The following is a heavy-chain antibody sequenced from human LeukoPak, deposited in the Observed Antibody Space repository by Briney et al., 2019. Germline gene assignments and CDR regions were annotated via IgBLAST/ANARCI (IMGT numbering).Heavy chain of an antibody. CDR2: INHSGST. D-gene: IGHD3-10*01. CDR1: GGSFSGYY. CDR3: ARRYYGSGSPLGY. J-gene: IGHJ4*02. V-gene: IGHV4-34*01. Sequence: SETLSLTCAVYGGSFSGYYWSWIRQPPGKGLEWIGEINHSGSTNYNTSLKSRVTISVDTSKNQFSLKLSSVTAADTAVYYCARRYYGSGSPLGYWGQGTLVTVSS.